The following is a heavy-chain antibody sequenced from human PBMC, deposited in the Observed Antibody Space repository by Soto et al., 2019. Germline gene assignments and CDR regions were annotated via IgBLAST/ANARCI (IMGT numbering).Heavy chain of an antibody. J-gene: IGHJ5*02. Sequence: QLQLQESGPGLVKPSETLSLTCTVSGGSISSSSYYWGWIRQPPGKGLEWIGSIYYSGSTYYNPSLKSRVTISVDTSKNQFSLKLSSVTAADTAVYYCARRGYSSGWYGYWFDPWGQGTLVTVSS. V-gene: IGHV4-39*01. CDR1: GGSISSSSYY. D-gene: IGHD6-19*01. CDR2: IYYSGST. CDR3: ARRGYSSGWYGYWFDP.